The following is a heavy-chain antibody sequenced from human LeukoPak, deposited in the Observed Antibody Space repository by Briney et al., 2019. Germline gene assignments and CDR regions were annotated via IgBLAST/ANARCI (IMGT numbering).Heavy chain of an antibody. D-gene: IGHD1-26*01. J-gene: IGHJ3*02. CDR3: GRHQHSGSYGAFDI. CDR2: IHPGDSDT. Sequence: GESLKIPCQGSGYTFTAYWIGWVRQMPGKGLEWVGIIHPGDSDTRYSPSFQGQVTISADKSNTTAYLQWSSLKASDTAMYYCGRHQHSGSYGAFDIWGQGTMVTVSS. V-gene: IGHV5-51*01. CDR1: GYTFTAYW.